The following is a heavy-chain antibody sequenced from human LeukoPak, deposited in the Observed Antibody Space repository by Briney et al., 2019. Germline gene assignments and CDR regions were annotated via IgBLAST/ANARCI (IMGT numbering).Heavy chain of an antibody. CDR3: AKRVAAATMRAFDP. CDR2: ISGSGGNT. CDR1: GLTFSSSA. D-gene: IGHD6-13*01. V-gene: IGHV3-23*01. Sequence: PGGSLRLSCAASGLTFSSSAMSWVRQAPGKGLEWVSAISGSGGNTYYADSVKGRFTISRDNSKNTLYLQMNSLRADDTAVYYCAKRVAAATMRAFDPWGQGTLVTVSS. J-gene: IGHJ5*02.